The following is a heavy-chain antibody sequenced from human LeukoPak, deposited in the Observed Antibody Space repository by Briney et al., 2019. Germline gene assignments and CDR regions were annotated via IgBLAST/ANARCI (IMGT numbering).Heavy chain of an antibody. V-gene: IGHV1-8*01. CDR3: ARGPRYCSGGSCYSAIDY. CDR2: MNPNSGNT. Sequence: ASVKVSXKASGYTFTSYDINWVRQATGQGLEWMGWMNPNSGNTGYAQKFQGRVTMTRNTSISTAYMELSSLRSEDTAVYYCARGPRYCSGGSCYSAIDYWGQGTLVTVSS. D-gene: IGHD2-15*01. J-gene: IGHJ4*02. CDR1: GYTFTSYD.